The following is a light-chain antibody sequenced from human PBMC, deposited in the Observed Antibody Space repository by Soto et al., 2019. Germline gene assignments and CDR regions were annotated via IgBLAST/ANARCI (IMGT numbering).Light chain of an antibody. CDR1: QTIDNY. V-gene: IGKV1-39*01. CDR2: AAS. Sequence: DMQMTQSPSSLSVSVVHRVTITCRAGQTIDNYVNWYQQRPGDAPQLLIYAASTVKTGVPSRFTGSGYGRDFTLTISSLQPEEYATYYCQQTFSVPPTFGQGTTLESK. J-gene: IGKJ2*01. CDR3: QQTFSVPPT.